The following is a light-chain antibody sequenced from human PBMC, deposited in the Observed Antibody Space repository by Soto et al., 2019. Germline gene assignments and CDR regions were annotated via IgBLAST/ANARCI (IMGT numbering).Light chain of an antibody. Sequence: EIVLTQSPGTLSLSPRERATLSCRASQSVSSRNLAWYQQKPGQAPRLLIYGTSSRATGIPDRFSGSGSVTHFTLTINRLEPEDFALYYCQQYSDLPYTFGQGTKLEV. CDR3: QQYSDLPYT. CDR2: GTS. CDR1: QSVSSRN. J-gene: IGKJ2*01. V-gene: IGKV3-20*01.